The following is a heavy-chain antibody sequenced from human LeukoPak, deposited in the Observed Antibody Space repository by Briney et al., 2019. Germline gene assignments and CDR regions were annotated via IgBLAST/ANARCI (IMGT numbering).Heavy chain of an antibody. CDR3: IRDFRSADL. CDR1: GFTFSNYW. V-gene: IGHV3-74*01. CDR2: IYVDGRTT. Sequence: GGSLRLSCVASGFTFSNYWMHWVRQPPGKGLVWVSRIYVDGRTTNYADSVKDRFTISRDNAKNTVYLEMNSLSVEDTATYYCIRDFRSADLWGQGTLVTVTS. J-gene: IGHJ5*02.